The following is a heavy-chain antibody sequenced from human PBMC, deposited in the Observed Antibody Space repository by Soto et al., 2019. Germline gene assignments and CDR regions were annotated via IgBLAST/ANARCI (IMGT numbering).Heavy chain of an antibody. CDR2: INHSGST. D-gene: IGHD2-8*01. J-gene: IGHJ4*02. CDR1: GGSFSGYY. Sequence: SETLSLTCAVYGGSFSGYYWSWIRQPPGKGLEWIGEINHSGSTNYNPSLKSRVTISVDTSKNQFSLKLSSVTAADTAVYYCARISPXGSRMLRMVYAIGHFDYWGQGTLVTVSS. V-gene: IGHV4-34*01. CDR3: ARISPXGSRMLRMVYAIGHFDY.